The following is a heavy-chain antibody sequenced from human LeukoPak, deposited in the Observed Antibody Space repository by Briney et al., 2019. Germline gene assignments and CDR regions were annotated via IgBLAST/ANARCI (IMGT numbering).Heavy chain of an antibody. CDR1: GFTFSSYA. D-gene: IGHD2-8*01. CDR3: AKDRHFESNVLGY. J-gene: IGHJ4*02. V-gene: IGHV3-30*18. Sequence: PGGSLRLSCAASGFTFSSYAMHWVRQAPGKGLEWVAVISYDGSNIYYGDSVKGRFTISRDNSKNTLYLQMNSLRAEDTAVYYCAKDRHFESNVLGYWGQGILVTVSS. CDR2: ISYDGSNI.